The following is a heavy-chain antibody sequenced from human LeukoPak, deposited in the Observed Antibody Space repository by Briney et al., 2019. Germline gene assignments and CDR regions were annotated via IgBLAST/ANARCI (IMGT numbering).Heavy chain of an antibody. CDR3: ASRFWGSYRYRDKNWFDP. Sequence: PSETLSLTCAVYGGSFSGYYWSWIRQPPGKGLEWIGEINHSGSTNYNPSLKSRVTISVDTSKNQFSLKLSSVTAADTAVHYCASRFWGSYRYRDKNWFDPWGQGTLVTASS. D-gene: IGHD3-16*02. CDR2: INHSGST. V-gene: IGHV4-34*01. CDR1: GGSFSGYY. J-gene: IGHJ5*02.